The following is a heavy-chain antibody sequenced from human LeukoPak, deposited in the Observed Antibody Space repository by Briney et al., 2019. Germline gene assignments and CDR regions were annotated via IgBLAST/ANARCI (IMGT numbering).Heavy chain of an antibody. V-gene: IGHV3-21*01. D-gene: IGHD6-19*01. Sequence: PGGSLRLSCAASGFTFSSYSMNWVRQAPGRGLEWVSSISSSSSYIYYADSVKGRFTISRDSAKNSLYLQMNSLRAEDTAVYYCVAGNGWLGDYWGQGTLVTVSS. CDR2: ISSSSSYI. J-gene: IGHJ4*02. CDR1: GFTFSSYS. CDR3: VAGNGWLGDY.